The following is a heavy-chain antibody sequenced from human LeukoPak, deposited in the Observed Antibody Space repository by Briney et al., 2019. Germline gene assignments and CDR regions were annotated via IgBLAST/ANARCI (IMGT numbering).Heavy chain of an antibody. V-gene: IGHV1-8*01. CDR1: GYTFTSYD. J-gene: IGHJ3*02. CDR2: MNPNSGNT. CDR3: ARFYGSGSYYKLDAFDI. Sequence: ASVKVSCKASGYTFTSYDINWVRQATGQGLEWMGWMNPNSGNTGYAQKFQGRVTMTRNTSISTAYMELSSLGSEDTAVYYCARFYGSGSYYKLDAFDIWGQGTMVTVSS. D-gene: IGHD3-10*01.